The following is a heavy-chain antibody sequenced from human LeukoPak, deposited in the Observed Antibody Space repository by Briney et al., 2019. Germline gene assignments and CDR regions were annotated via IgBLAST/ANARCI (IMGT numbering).Heavy chain of an antibody. CDR3: AKDGDYYDSSGYYSPFDY. CDR2: ISYDGSDK. J-gene: IGHJ4*02. V-gene: IGHV3-30*18. D-gene: IGHD3-22*01. Sequence: GGSLRLSCAASGFTFTNYGMHWVRQAPGKGLEWVAVISYDGSDKYYADSVKGRFTISRDNSKNTLYLQMNSLRAEDTAVYYCAKDGDYYDSSGYYSPFDYWGQGTLVTVSS. CDR1: GFTFTNYG.